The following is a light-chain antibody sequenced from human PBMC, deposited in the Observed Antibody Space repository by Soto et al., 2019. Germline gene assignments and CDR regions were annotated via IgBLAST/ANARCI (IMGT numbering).Light chain of an antibody. CDR2: VVS. V-gene: IGKV3-20*01. CDR1: QSVSSSY. Sequence: EIVLPHSPCTLSWSPGERATLTCRASQSVSSSYFAWYQQKPGQAARLLIFVVSSRSTGIPDRFSATGFGTDFTLTSRSLQSEDFAVYFCQQYNKWPSFGQGTRVEIK. J-gene: IGKJ5*01. CDR3: QQYNKWPS.